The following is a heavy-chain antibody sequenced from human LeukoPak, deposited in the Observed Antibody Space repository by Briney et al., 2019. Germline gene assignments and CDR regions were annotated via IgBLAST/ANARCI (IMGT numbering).Heavy chain of an antibody. CDR3: ARRKDSYVDY. Sequence: SETLSLTGTVSGGSISSSSYYWGWIRQPPGKGLEWIGSIYYSGSTYYNPSLKSRVTISVDTSKNQFSLKLSSVTAADTAVYYCARRKDSYVDYWGQGTLVTVSS. V-gene: IGHV4-39*01. D-gene: IGHD5-18*01. CDR1: GGSISSSSYY. CDR2: IYYSGST. J-gene: IGHJ4*02.